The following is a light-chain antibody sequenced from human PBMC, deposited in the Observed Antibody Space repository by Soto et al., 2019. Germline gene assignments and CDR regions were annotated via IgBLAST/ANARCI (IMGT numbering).Light chain of an antibody. V-gene: IGKV1-5*01. J-gene: IGKJ5*01. CDR3: QQYNSYPIT. CDR2: DAS. CDR1: QSISSW. Sequence: DIPMTQSPSTLSASVGDRVTITCRASQSISSWLAWYQQKPGKAPKLLIYDASNLESGVPSRFSGSGSGTEFTLTISSLQPDDFATYYCQQYNSYPITFGHGTRLEIK.